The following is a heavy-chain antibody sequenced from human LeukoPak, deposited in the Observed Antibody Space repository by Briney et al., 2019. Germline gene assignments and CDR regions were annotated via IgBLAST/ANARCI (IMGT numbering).Heavy chain of an antibody. CDR1: GSTFTNYW. CDR2: IYPGDSDT. Sequence: KPGASLQISCQGSGSTFTNYWIAWVRPMPGKGLERMGIIYPGDSDTRYSPSFQGRVTISADKSTSTAYLQWNSLTASDTAIYYRAIRATAEYFDYWGQGTLVTVSS. CDR3: AIRATAEYFDY. J-gene: IGHJ4*02. V-gene: IGHV5-51*01.